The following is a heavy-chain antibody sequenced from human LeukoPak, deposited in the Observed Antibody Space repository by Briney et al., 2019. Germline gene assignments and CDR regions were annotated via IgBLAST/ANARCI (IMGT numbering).Heavy chain of an antibody. J-gene: IGHJ4*02. Sequence: GGSLRLSCAASGFTFSTYWMSWVRQAPGKGLEWVANIKEDGSEINYADSVRGRFTISRDNAKNSLYLQMNSLRAEDTAVYYCARGYTCGYWGQGTLVMVSS. CDR1: GFTFSTYW. CDR2: IKEDGSEI. V-gene: IGHV3-7*04. D-gene: IGHD5-18*01. CDR3: ARGYTCGY.